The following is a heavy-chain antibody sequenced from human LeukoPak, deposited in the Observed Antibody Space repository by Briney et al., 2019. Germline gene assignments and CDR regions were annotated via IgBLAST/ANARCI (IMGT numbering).Heavy chain of an antibody. Sequence: SETLSLTCTVSYGSISSSSYYWAWIRQPPGKGLEWIGNIYYSGSTYYNPSLKSRVTISMDTSKNQFSLKVNSVTAADTAVYYCARASRTNWFDPWGQGTLVTVSS. J-gene: IGHJ5*02. D-gene: IGHD2-2*01. CDR2: IYYSGST. CDR1: YGSISSSSYY. CDR3: ARASRTNWFDP. V-gene: IGHV4-39*07.